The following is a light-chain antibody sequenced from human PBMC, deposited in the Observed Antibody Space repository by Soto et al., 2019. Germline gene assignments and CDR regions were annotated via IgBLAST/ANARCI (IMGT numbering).Light chain of an antibody. J-gene: IGKJ5*01. Sequence: DIQMTQSPSSLSASVGDRVTITCRASQSISSYLNWYQQKPGNAPQLLIYAASSLQSGVPSRFSGSGSGTDFTLTISSLQPEDFATYYCQQSYNTPPVTFGQGTRLEIK. CDR3: QQSYNTPPVT. CDR1: QSISSY. V-gene: IGKV1-39*01. CDR2: AAS.